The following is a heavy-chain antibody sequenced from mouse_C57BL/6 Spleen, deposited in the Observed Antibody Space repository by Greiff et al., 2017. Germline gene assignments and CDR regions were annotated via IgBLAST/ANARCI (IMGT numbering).Heavy chain of an antibody. V-gene: IGHV1-64*01. J-gene: IGHJ4*01. Sequence: QVQLQQSGAELVKPGASVKLSCKASGYTFTSYWMHWVKQRPGQGLEWIGMIHPNSGSTNYNEKFKSKATLTVDKSSSTAYMQLSSLTSEDSAVYYCARSYGGDYYAMDYWGQGTSVTVSS. CDR3: ARSYGGDYYAMDY. D-gene: IGHD1-1*02. CDR1: GYTFTSYW. CDR2: IHPNSGST.